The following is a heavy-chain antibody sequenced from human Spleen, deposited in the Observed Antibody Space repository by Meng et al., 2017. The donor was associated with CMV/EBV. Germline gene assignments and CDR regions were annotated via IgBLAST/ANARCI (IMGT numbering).Heavy chain of an antibody. CDR1: GFTFSSYS. CDR3: AKDLGYGGPNDY. J-gene: IGHJ4*02. CDR2: ISGSGGNT. Sequence: GGSLRLSCAASGFTFSSYSMNWVRQAPGNGLEWVSAISGSGGNTYYADSVRGRFTISRDNSKNTLYLQMNSLRAEDTAVYYCAKDLGYGGPNDYWGQGTLVTVSS. V-gene: IGHV3-23*01. D-gene: IGHD4-23*01.